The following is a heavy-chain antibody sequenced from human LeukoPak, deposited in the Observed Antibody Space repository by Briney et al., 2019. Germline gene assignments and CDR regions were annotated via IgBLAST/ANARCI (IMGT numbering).Heavy chain of an antibody. CDR1: GYTFTGYY. V-gene: IGHV1-2*02. Sequence: GASVKVSRKASGYTFTGYYMHWVRQAPGQGLEWMGWINPNSGGTNYAQKFQGRVTMTRDTSISTAYMELSRLRSDDTAVYYCARDGKGQLGAAFDIWGQGTMVTVSS. J-gene: IGHJ3*02. CDR3: ARDGKGQLGAAFDI. CDR2: INPNSGGT. D-gene: IGHD6-13*01.